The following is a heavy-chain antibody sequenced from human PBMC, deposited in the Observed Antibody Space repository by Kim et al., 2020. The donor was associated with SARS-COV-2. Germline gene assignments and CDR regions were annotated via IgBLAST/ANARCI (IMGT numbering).Heavy chain of an antibody. CDR3: ATDYSGSYYGMGAFDI. V-gene: IGHV1-24*01. J-gene: IGHJ3*02. Sequence: KFQGRVTMTEETSTDTAYMELSSLRSEDTAVYYCATDYSGSYYGMGAFDIWGQGTMVTVSS. D-gene: IGHD1-26*01.